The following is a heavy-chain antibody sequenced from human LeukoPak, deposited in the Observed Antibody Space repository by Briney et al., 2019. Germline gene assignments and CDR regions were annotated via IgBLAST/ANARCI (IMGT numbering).Heavy chain of an antibody. CDR3: AKHDTVFGAAHFYMDV. Sequence: SETLSLTCAVSGGSINTYYWSWIRQPPGKGLEWVGYIYSTGNTNYNPSLKGRVTISLDTSKNQFSLNLSSVTTADTAVYYCAKHDTVFGAAHFYMDVWGKGTTVTVSS. J-gene: IGHJ6*03. CDR1: GGSINTYY. CDR2: IYSTGNT. D-gene: IGHD3-3*01. V-gene: IGHV4-4*09.